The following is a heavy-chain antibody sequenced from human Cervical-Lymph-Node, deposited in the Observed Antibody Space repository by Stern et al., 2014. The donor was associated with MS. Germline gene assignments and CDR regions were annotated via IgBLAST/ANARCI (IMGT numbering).Heavy chain of an antibody. Sequence: QVQLVESGGGVVQPGRSLRLSCAASGFTFSSYVMHWVRPTPGKGLVWVAVISYDGRNKYYADSVKGRFTISRDNSKNTLYLQMNSLRTEDTAVYYCAGAGRDGYSNFDYWGQGTLVTVSS. CDR1: GFTFSSYV. D-gene: IGHD5-24*01. CDR3: AGAGRDGYSNFDY. J-gene: IGHJ4*02. CDR2: ISYDGRNK. V-gene: IGHV3-30*04.